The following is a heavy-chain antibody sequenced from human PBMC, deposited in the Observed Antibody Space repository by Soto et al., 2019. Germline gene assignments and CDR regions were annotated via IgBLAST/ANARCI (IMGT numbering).Heavy chain of an antibody. V-gene: IGHV4-31*03. D-gene: IGHD4-17*01. Sequence: EHLQESGPGLVKPSQTLSLTCTVSGGSISSGDYYWSWIRQHPGKDLEWIGYTDYSGSTYYNPSLRSRVTISVDTSKNQFSLRLNSVTAADSAVYYSARAIAVTTPWFDPWGQGTLVTVSS. CDR2: TDYSGST. J-gene: IGHJ5*02. CDR3: ARAIAVTTPWFDP. CDR1: GGSISSGDYY.